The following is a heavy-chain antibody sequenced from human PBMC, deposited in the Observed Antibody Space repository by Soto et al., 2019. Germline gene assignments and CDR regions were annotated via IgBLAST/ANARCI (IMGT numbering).Heavy chain of an antibody. D-gene: IGHD3-22*01. V-gene: IGHV1-8*02. CDR2: INT. J-gene: IGHJ4*02. CDR1: GYTFTSYA. Sequence: GASVKVSCEACGYTFTSYAMHWVRQAPGQRLEWMGWINTGYAQKFQGRVTMTRNTSISTAYMELSTLRSEDTAVYYCARELTMIVDNWGQGTLVTVSS. CDR3: ARELTMIVDN.